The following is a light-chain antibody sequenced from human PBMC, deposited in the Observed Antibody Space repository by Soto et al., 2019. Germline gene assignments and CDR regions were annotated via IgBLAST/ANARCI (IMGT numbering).Light chain of an antibody. CDR1: QGISSS. Sequence: IQLTQSPSPLSASVGDRVTITCRASQGISSSLAWYQQKPGKAPKLLIYAASALQSGVPSRSSGSGSGTDFTLTISSLQPEDFATYYCQQLNSYPLTCGGGTKVDIK. J-gene: IGKJ4*01. CDR2: AAS. V-gene: IGKV1-9*01. CDR3: QQLNSYPLT.